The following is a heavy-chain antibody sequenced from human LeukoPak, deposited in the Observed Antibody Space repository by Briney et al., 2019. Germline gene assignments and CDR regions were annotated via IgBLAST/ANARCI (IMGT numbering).Heavy chain of an antibody. CDR2: INHSGST. D-gene: IGHD1-26*01. Sequence: PSETLSLTCAVYGGSLSAYYWTWIRQPPGKGLEWIGEINHSGSTNQNPSLKSRVTISVDTSKNQFSLKLSSVTAADTAVYYCARHSGGTYYVSLDPWGQGTLVTVSS. CDR1: GGSLSAYY. J-gene: IGHJ5*02. CDR3: ARHSGGTYYVSLDP. V-gene: IGHV4-34*01.